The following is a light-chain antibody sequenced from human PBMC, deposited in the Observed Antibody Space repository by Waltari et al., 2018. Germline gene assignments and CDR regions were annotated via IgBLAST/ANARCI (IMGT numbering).Light chain of an antibody. J-gene: IGLJ3*02. CDR2: EDS. V-gene: IGLV3-21*02. CDR3: NSRDTTNDPHIL. Sequence: SYVLTQPPSVSVAPGQTATVTCGGKSIGSKSVHWYQQKPGQAPVVVVYEDSDRPSGVPERFSGSNSGNTATLSISRVEAGDEADYYCNSRDTTNDPHILFGGGTKLTVL. CDR1: SIGSKS.